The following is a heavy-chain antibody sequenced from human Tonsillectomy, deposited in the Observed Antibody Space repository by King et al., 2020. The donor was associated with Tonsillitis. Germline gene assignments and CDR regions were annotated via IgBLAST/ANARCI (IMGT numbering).Heavy chain of an antibody. CDR2: INAGNGDT. Sequence: VQLVQSGAEVKNPGASVKVSCKASGYSLTDYAIHWVRQAPGQRFEWMGWINAGNGDTKYSQKFQGRVSITRDTSATTAYMEVSSLRSEDTAMYYCARGSYRHYAGSFYSYYYMDVWGTGTAVSVSS. J-gene: IGHJ6*03. D-gene: IGHD4-11*01. V-gene: IGHV1-3*01. CDR1: GYSLTDYA. CDR3: ARGSYRHYAGSFYSYYYMDV.